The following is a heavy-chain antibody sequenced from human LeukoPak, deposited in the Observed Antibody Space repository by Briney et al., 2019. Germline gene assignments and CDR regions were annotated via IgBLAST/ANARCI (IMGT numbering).Heavy chain of an antibody. J-gene: IGHJ3*01. Sequence: GGSLRPSCAASGFTFSSYSMHWVRQAPGKGLEWVAVISYDGTNKYYADSVKGRFTISRDNSKNTLYLQMNSLRVEDTAVYYCASGGGVVTWGQGTMVTVSS. CDR2: ISYDGTNK. CDR3: ASGGGVVT. D-gene: IGHD3-3*01. CDR1: GFTFSSYS. V-gene: IGHV3-30-3*01.